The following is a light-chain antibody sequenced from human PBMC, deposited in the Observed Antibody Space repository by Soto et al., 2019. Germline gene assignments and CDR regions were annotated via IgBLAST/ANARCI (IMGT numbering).Light chain of an antibody. CDR2: EVA. CDR1: STDIGSYNF. V-gene: IGLV2-14*01. CDR3: ASYTNRATLI. Sequence: QSALTQPASVSGSPGQSITLSCTGTSTDIGSYNFVSWYQQYAGKAPKLIVYEVARRPSGVSDRFSGSKSGNAASLTISGLQAEDEGHYYCASYTNRATLIFGGGTQLTVL. J-gene: IGLJ2*01.